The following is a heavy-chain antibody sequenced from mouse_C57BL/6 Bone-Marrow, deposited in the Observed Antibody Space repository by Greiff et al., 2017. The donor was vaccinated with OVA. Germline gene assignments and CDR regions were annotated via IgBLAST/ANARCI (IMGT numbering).Heavy chain of an antibody. D-gene: IGHD2-12*01. V-gene: IGHV1-42*01. CDR2: INPSTGGT. Sequence: VQLQQSGPVLVKPGASVKISCKASGYSFTGYYMNWVKQSPEKSLEWIGEINPSTGGTTYNQKFKAKATLTVDKSSSTAYMQLKSLTSEDAAVYYCAREESSYPGAYWGQGTLVTVSA. J-gene: IGHJ3*01. CDR3: AREESSYPGAY. CDR1: GYSFTGYY.